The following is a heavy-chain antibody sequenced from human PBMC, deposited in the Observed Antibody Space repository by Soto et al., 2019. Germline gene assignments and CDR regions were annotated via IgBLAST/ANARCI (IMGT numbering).Heavy chain of an antibody. D-gene: IGHD4-4*01. CDR3: AKYYSNYAGWFDP. CDR1: GGTFSSYA. CDR2: IIPIFGTA. Sequence: ASVKVSCKASGGTFSSYAISWGRQAPGQGLEWMGGIIPIFGTANYAQKFQGRVTITADESTSTAYMELSSLRSEDTAVYYCAKYYSNYAGWFDPWGQGTLVTVS. J-gene: IGHJ5*02. V-gene: IGHV1-69*13.